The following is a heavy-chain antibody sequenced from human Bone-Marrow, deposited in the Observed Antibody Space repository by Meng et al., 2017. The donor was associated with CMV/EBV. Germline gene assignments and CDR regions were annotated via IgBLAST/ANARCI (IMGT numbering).Heavy chain of an antibody. D-gene: IGHD1-1*01. Sequence: SVKVSCKASGGTFSSYAISWVRQAPGQGLEWMGGIIPIFGTANYAQKFQGRVTITTDESTSTAYMELSSLRSEDTAVYYCARAVAGTNYYYYGMDVWGQGTSVTFSS. CDR1: GGTFSSYA. CDR3: ARAVAGTNYYYYGMDV. CDR2: IIPIFGTA. J-gene: IGHJ6*02. V-gene: IGHV1-69*05.